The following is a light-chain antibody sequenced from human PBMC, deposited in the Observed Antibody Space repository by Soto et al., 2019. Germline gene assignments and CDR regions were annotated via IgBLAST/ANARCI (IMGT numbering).Light chain of an antibody. CDR3: AAWDDSLNGLV. V-gene: IGLV1-44*01. J-gene: IGLJ1*01. CDR1: SSNIGSNT. CDR2: NNN. Sequence: QSVLTQPPSASGTPGQRVTISCSGSSSNIGSNTVHWYQQLPGTAPKLLIYNNNQRPSGVPDRFSGSKSGTSASLAISGLQSEDEADYYCAAWDDSLNGLVFGTGTTLTVL.